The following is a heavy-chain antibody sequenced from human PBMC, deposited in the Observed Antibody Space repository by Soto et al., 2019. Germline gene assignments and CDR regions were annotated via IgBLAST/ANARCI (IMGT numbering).Heavy chain of an antibody. CDR2: INAGNGNT. CDR1: GYTFTSYD. J-gene: IGHJ4*02. V-gene: IGHV1-3*01. CDR3: AAEVSDFWSGLGY. Sequence: ASVKVSCKASGYTFTSYDMHWVRQAPGQRLEWMGWINAGNGNTKYSQKFQGRVTITRDISASTAYMELSSLRSEDTAVYYCAAEVSDFWSGLGYWGQGTLVTVSS. D-gene: IGHD3-3*01.